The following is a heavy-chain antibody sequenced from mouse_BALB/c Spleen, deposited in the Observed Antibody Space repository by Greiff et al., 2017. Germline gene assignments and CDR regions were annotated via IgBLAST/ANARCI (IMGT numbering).Heavy chain of an antibody. CDR1: GYTFTSYW. CDR3: AKSEGPYSFDY. Sequence: VQLQQSGPELVKPGASVKMSCKASGYTFTSYWMHWVKQRPGQGLEWIGYINPSTGYTEYNQKFKDKATLTADKSSSTAYMQLSSLTSEDSAVCDCAKSEGPYSFDYWGQGTTVTVSS. CDR2: INPSTGYT. V-gene: IGHV1-7*01. J-gene: IGHJ2*01.